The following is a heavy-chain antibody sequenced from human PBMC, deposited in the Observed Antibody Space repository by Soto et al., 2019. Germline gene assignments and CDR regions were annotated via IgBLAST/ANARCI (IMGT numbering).Heavy chain of an antibody. D-gene: IGHD5-18*01. CDR1: GFTFSSYG. CDR2: IWYDGSNK. CDR3: ARGVDTAMVTWPDY. V-gene: IGHV3-33*01. J-gene: IGHJ4*02. Sequence: GGSLRLSCAASGFTFSSYGMHWVRQAPGKGLEWVAVIWYDGSNKYYADSVKGRFTISRDNSKNTLYLQMNSLRAEDTAVYYCARGVDTAMVTWPDYWGQGPLVTVSS.